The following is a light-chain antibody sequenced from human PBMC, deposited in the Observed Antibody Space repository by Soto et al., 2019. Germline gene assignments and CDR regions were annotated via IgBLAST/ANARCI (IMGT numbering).Light chain of an antibody. CDR1: QSVRSNY. V-gene: IGKV3-20*01. CDR3: QQYGSSPPVT. CDR2: GAS. Sequence: EIVLTQSPGALSLSPGERATLSCRANQSVRSNYLAWYQQKPGQDPRLLIYGASSRATGIPDRFSGSGSGTDFTLTISRLEPEDFAVYYCQQYGSSPPVTFGGGTRVEIK. J-gene: IGKJ4*01.